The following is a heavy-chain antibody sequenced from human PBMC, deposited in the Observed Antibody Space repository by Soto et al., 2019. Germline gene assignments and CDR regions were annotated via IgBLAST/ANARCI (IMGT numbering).Heavy chain of an antibody. V-gene: IGHV4-59*01. CDR1: GGSISSYY. J-gene: IGHJ6*02. CDR2: IYYSGST. Sequence: SETLSLTCTVSGGSISSYYWSWIRQPPGKGLEWIGYIYYSGSTNYNPSLKSRVTISVDTSKNQFSLKLSSVTAADTAVYYCARHIAARPHYYYYGMEVWGQGTTVTVSS. CDR3: ARHIAARPHYYYYGMEV. D-gene: IGHD6-6*01.